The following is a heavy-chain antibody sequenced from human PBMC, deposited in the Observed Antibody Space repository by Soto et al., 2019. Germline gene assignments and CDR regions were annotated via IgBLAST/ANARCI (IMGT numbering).Heavy chain of an antibody. CDR3: ARQLGSSYDDY. Sequence: QLQLQESDPGLVKPSETLSLTCTVSGGSISSSSYYWGWIRQPPGKGLEWIGSIYYSGSTYYNPSLKSRVTISVDTSKNQFSLKLSSVTAADTAVYYCARQLGSSYDDYWGQGTLVTVSS. J-gene: IGHJ4*02. D-gene: IGHD5-18*01. CDR1: GGSISSSSYY. CDR2: IYYSGST. V-gene: IGHV4-39*01.